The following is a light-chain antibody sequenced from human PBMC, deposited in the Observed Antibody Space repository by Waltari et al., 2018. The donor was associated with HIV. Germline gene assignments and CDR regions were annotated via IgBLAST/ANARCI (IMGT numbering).Light chain of an antibody. CDR2: LNN. CDR1: SSNIGSDT. Sequence: QSVLTQPPSASGTPGQRVTISCSGSSSNIGSDTVNWYQQLQGTAPKLLIYLNNQRPSGVPDRFSGSKSGTSASLAISGLQSEDEADYYCAAWDDTLDGWVFGGGTKLTVL. V-gene: IGLV1-44*01. J-gene: IGLJ3*02. CDR3: AAWDDTLDGWV.